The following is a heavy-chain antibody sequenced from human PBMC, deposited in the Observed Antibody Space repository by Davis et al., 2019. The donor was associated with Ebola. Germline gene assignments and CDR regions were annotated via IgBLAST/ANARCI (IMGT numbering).Heavy chain of an antibody. D-gene: IGHD3-10*01. J-gene: IGHJ5*02. V-gene: IGHV4-59*01. CDR3: ARVLMVRGSNRFDP. Sequence: GSLRLSCAASGFTFSSYAMTWARQVPGKGLEWIGYVYYSGSTDYNPSLRSRVTISVDRSKNQFSLKLNSVTAADTAVYYCARVLMVRGSNRFDPWGQGTLVTVSS. CDR1: GFTFSSYA. CDR2: VYYSGST.